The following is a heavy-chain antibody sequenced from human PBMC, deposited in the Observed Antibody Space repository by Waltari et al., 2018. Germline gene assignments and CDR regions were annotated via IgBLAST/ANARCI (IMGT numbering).Heavy chain of an antibody. V-gene: IGHV4-34*01. Sequence: QVQLQQWGAGRLKPSETLSLTSAVYGGSFSGSYWSWLRPPPGTGLEWIGEINHSGSTNYNPSLKSRVTISVDTSKNQFSLKLSSVTAADTAVYYCASGSPPYYYYMDVWGKGTTVTVSS. CDR2: INHSGST. J-gene: IGHJ6*03. CDR1: GGSFSGSY. CDR3: ASGSPPYYYYMDV.